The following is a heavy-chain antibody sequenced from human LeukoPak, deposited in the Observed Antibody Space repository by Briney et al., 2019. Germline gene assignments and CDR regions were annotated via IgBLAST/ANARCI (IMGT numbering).Heavy chain of an antibody. CDR2: IIPIFGTA. CDR3: ARVIAAAGGGDYFDY. D-gene: IGHD6-13*01. J-gene: IGHJ4*02. V-gene: IGHV1-69*06. Sequence: EASVKVSGKASGGTFSSYAISWVRQAPGQGLEWMGGIIPIFGTANYAQKFQGRVTITADKSTSTAYMELSSLRSEDTAVYYCARVIAAAGGGDYFDYWGQGTLVTVSS. CDR1: GGTFSSYA.